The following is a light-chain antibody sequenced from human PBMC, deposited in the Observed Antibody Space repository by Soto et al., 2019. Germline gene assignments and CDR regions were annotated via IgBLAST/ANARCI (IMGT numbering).Light chain of an antibody. CDR3: QVWDSSSDHVV. J-gene: IGLJ2*01. V-gene: IGLV3-21*04. CDR2: YDN. CDR1: NIGSKS. Sequence: SYELTQPPSVSVAPGKTARITCGGNNIGSKSVHWYQQKPGQAPVLVIYYDNDRPSGIPERFSGSNSGNTATLTISRVEAGDEADYYCQVWDSSSDHVVFGGGTQLPS.